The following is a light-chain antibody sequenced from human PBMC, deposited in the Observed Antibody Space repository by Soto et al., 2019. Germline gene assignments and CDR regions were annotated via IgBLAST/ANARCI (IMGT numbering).Light chain of an antibody. CDR1: QSVSSSS. CDR3: QQYGGSPLT. J-gene: IGKJ4*01. CDR2: GVS. V-gene: IGKV3-20*01. Sequence: ENVLTQSPGTMSLSPCDSATLSCRSSQSVSSSSLAWYQQKPGQAPRLLFFGVSNRAAGVPDRFGGSGSGTDFTLTISRLEPEDFAVYYCQQYGGSPLTFGGGTKVDIK.